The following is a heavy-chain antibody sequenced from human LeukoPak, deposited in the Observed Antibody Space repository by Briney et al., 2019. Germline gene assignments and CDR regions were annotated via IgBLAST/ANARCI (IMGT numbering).Heavy chain of an antibody. CDR3: TREPRAGNWFDP. CDR2: INPDSGGT. J-gene: IGHJ5*02. Sequence: ASVKVSCKASGYTFSDYYIHWVRQAPGQGLEWMGWINPDSGGTNYAQKFQGRVTMTRDTSITTVYMELSRLRSDDTAVFYCTREPRAGNWFDPWGQGTLVTVSS. D-gene: IGHD6-19*01. CDR1: GYTFSDYY. V-gene: IGHV1-2*02.